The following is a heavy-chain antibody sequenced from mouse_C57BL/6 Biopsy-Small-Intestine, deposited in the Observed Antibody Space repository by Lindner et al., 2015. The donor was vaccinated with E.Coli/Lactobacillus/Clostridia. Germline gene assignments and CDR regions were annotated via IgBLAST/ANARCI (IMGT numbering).Heavy chain of an antibody. D-gene: IGHD4-1*01. V-gene: IGHV1-9*01. CDR2: ILPGSDTT. Sequence: VQLQESGAELMXPGASVTLSCKATGYTFTGYWIEWVKQRPGHGLEWIGDILPGSDTTDYNEKFRGKATFTADTSSNTAYIQLSSLTTEDSAIYYCASWGKTYFYYWGQGTTLTVSS. CDR1: GYTFTGYW. J-gene: IGHJ2*01. CDR3: ASWGKTYFYY.